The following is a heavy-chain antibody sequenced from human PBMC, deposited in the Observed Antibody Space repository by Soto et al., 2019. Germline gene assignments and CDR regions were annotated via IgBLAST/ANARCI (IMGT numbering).Heavy chain of an antibody. CDR3: AKVVGSQNAFNPFDS. V-gene: IGHV3-30*18. D-gene: IGHD2-15*01. Sequence: GGSLRLSCAASGFTFTAFGMHWVRQAPGKGLEWVAVVSYNGNNKYYGDSVKGPFTISRDNSKKMLYLEMNSLRTEDTAVYYCAKVVGSQNAFNPFDSWGQGTLVTVSS. CDR1: GFTFTAFG. CDR2: VSYNGNNK. J-gene: IGHJ4*02.